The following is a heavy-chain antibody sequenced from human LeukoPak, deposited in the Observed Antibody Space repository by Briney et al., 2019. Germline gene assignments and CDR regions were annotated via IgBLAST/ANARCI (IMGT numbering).Heavy chain of an antibody. J-gene: IGHJ4*02. CDR1: GFTFSSYW. CDR2: IKQDGSEK. CDR3: ARRGEGYYYDSSGYLDY. Sequence: PGGSLRLSRAASGFTFSSYWMSWVRQAPGKGLEWVANIKQDGSEKYYVDSVKGRFTISRDNAKNSLYLQMNSLRAEDTAVYYCARRGEGYYYDSSGYLDYWGQGTLVTVSS. V-gene: IGHV3-7*01. D-gene: IGHD3-22*01.